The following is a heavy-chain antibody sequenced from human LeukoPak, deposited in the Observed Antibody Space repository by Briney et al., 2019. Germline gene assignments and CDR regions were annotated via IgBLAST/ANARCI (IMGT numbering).Heavy chain of an antibody. CDR1: GFTFSSYG. Sequence: TGGSLRLSCAASGFTFSSYGMHWVRQAPGKGLDWVALISYDGSNKYYADSVKGRFTISRDNSKNTLYLQMNSLGAEDTAVYYCAKDLYSYSPNPHFDYWGQGTLVTVSS. CDR2: ISYDGSNK. CDR3: AKDLYSYSPNPHFDY. J-gene: IGHJ4*02. D-gene: IGHD5-18*01. V-gene: IGHV3-30*18.